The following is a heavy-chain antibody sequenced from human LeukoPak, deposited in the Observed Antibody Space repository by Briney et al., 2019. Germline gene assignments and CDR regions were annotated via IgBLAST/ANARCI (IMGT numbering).Heavy chain of an antibody. D-gene: IGHD5-18*01. V-gene: IGHV3-23*01. CDR1: GFTFRNYA. J-gene: IGHJ4*02. CDR2: ISGSGGSR. Sequence: GGSLRLSCAASGFTFRNYAMSWVRQAPGKGLEWVSDISGSGGSRYYADSVKGRFTISRDNSKNTLYLQMNSLGDEDTAVYYCAKDSRETAMVHYSFDYWGQGTLVTVSS. CDR3: AKDSRETAMVHYSFDY.